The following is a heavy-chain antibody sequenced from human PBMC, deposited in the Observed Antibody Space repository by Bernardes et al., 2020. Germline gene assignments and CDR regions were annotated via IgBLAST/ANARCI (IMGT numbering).Heavy chain of an antibody. CDR3: AKDVEQLVLSY. V-gene: IGHV3-23*01. Sequence: SLRLSCAASGFTFSSYAMSWVRQAPGTGLEWVSAISGSGGSTYYADSVKGRFTISRDNSKNTLYLQMNSLRAEDTAVYYCAKDVEQLVLSYWGQGTLVTVSS. J-gene: IGHJ4*02. D-gene: IGHD6-6*01. CDR2: ISGSGGST. CDR1: GFTFSSYA.